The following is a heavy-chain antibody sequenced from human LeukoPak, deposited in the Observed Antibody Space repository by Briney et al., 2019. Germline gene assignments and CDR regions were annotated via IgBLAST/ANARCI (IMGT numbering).Heavy chain of an antibody. J-gene: IGHJ4*02. CDR2: IYPGDSDI. Sequence: GESLKISCQGSTYSFINYWIGWVRPMPGKGLEWMGIIYPGDSDIRYSPSFEGQVTISVDKSISTAYLQWSSLKASDTAMYYRARSIDPPYYFDYWGQGTLVTVSS. CDR1: TYSFINYW. V-gene: IGHV5-51*01. CDR3: ARSIDPPYYFDY.